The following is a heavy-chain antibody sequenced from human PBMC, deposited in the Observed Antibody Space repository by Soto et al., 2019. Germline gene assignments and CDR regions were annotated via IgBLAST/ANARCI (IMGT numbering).Heavy chain of an antibody. Sequence: SGPTLVNPTQTLTLTCTFSGFSLNTGGMCVSWVRQPPGKALEWLARINSDDDKFYRTSLKTRLTISKDTSKNQVVLTMTNMDPVDTATYYCARIASCQGDLGRYIFEIWGQGTMVPVAS. J-gene: IGHJ3*02. CDR2: INSDDDK. CDR3: ARIASCQGDLGRYIFEI. D-gene: IGHD2-21*02. V-gene: IGHV2-70*17. CDR1: GFSLNTGGMC.